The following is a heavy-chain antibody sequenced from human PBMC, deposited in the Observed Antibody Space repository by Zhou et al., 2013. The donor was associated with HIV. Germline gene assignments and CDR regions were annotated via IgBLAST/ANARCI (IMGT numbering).Heavy chain of an antibody. CDR2: ISPYDGDT. D-gene: IGHD6-19*01. CDR3: ARDDSSGWPEGFDY. J-gene: IGHJ4*02. Sequence: QVQLVQSGAEVKKPGASVKVSCKASGYTFNTYAISWVRQAPGQGLEWMGWISPYDGDTKYPQKLQGRVTMTTDTSTSTAYMELRSLRSDDTAVYYCARDDSSGWPEGFDYWGQGTLVTVSS. V-gene: IGHV1-18*01. CDR1: GYTFNTYA.